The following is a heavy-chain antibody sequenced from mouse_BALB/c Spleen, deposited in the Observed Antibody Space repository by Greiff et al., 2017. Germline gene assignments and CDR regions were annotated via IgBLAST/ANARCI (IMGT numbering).Heavy chain of an antibody. CDR2: ISSGGSYT. CDR1: GFTFSSYG. CDR3: ARPDGYYGWFAY. Sequence: EVQGVESGGDLVKPGGSLKLSCAASGFTFSSYGMSWVRQTPDKRLEWVATISSGGSYTYYPDSVKGRFTISRDNAKNTLYLQMSSLKSEDTAMYYCARPDGYYGWFAYWGQGTLVTVSA. J-gene: IGHJ3*01. V-gene: IGHV5-6*01. D-gene: IGHD2-3*01.